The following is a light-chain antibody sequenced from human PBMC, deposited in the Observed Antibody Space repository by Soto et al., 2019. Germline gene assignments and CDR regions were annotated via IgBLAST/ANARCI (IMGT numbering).Light chain of an antibody. V-gene: IGLV1-47*01. CDR2: RNN. CDR3: ATCDDSLNGFYV. CDR1: TSNIGSNY. J-gene: IGLJ1*01. Sequence: QCVLTQPPSAYGTPGQGVTISCSRSTSNIGSNYVYWYKQLSGTAPKLLIYRNNQRPSGVPDRFSGSKSGTSASLAISGLRSDDEADYFCATCDDSLNGFYVFGTGTKLTVL.